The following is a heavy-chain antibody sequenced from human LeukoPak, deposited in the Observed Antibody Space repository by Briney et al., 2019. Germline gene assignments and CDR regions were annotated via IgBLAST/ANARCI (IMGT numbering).Heavy chain of an antibody. Sequence: SETLSLTCAVYGGSFSGYYWSWIRQPPGKGLEWIGEINHSGSTNYNPSLKSRVTISVDTSKNQFSLKLSSVTAADTAVYYCAAGSPTPFDYWGLGTLVTVSS. CDR3: AAGSPTPFDY. CDR2: INHSGST. J-gene: IGHJ4*02. CDR1: GGSFSGYY. D-gene: IGHD3-10*01. V-gene: IGHV4-34*01.